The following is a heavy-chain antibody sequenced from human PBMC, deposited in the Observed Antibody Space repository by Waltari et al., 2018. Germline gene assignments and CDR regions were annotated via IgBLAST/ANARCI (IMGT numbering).Heavy chain of an antibody. CDR2: INPNSGCT. J-gene: IGHJ4*02. Sequence: QVQLVQSGAAVKKPGASVKVSCKASGYTFTGYYMHWVRQAPEQGLEWMGRINPNSGCTNYAQNFHGRVTSNRDTSISTSYMELSRLRSDDTAVYYCVMVITFGGVLVFDYWGQGTLVTVSS. CDR3: VMVITFGGVLVFDY. D-gene: IGHD3-16*01. CDR1: GYTFTGYY. V-gene: IGHV1-2*01.